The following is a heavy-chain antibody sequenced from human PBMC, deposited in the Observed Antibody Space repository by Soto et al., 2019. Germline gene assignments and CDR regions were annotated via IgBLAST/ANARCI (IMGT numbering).Heavy chain of an antibody. CDR2: IFHTGST. V-gene: IGHV4-4*02. CDR3: ARRPSYKDY. J-gene: IGHJ4*02. D-gene: IGHD1-26*01. Sequence: SETLSLTCVVSGDSIISNNWWTWVRQPPGRGLEWIGDIFHTGSTNYNPSLKGRLTMSVDKSKNQFSVKLVSVTAADTAMYYFARRPSYKDYWGQGTLVTVSS. CDR1: GDSIISNNW.